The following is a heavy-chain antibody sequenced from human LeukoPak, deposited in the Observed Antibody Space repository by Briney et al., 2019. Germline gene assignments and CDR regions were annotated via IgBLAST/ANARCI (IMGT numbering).Heavy chain of an antibody. CDR1: GESMGTYY. Sequence: SGTLSLTCTFSGESMGTYYWSWIRQPPGKALEWICHIYYSGSTNYNPSLESRVTMSVDTSKSRFSLKLSSVTAADTGVYYCARVRGYTTGYNDYWGQGILVTVSS. V-gene: IGHV4-59*01. D-gene: IGHD5-18*01. CDR2: IYYSGST. CDR3: ARVRGYTTGYNDY. J-gene: IGHJ4*02.